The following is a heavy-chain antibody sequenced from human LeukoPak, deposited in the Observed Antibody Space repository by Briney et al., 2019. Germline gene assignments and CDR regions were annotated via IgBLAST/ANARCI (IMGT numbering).Heavy chain of an antibody. J-gene: IGHJ3*02. V-gene: IGHV4-31*03. CDR3: ARVNVYVRAFDI. D-gene: IGHD5/OR15-5a*01. Sequence: PSQTLSLTCTVSGGSISSGGYYWSWIRQHPGKGLEWIGYIYYSGSTNYNPSLKSRVTISVDTSKNQFSLKLSSVTAADTAVYYCARVNVYVRAFDIWGQGTMVTVSS. CDR1: GGSISSGGYY. CDR2: IYYSGST.